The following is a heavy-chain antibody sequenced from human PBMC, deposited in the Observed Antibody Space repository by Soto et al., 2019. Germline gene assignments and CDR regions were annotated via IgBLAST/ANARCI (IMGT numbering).Heavy chain of an antibody. J-gene: IGHJ4*02. D-gene: IGHD3-10*01. CDR1: GGSISSYY. CDR2: IYYSGST. CDR3: ARQSVGPYGSGSYFDY. V-gene: IGHV4-59*08. Sequence: QVQLQESGPGLVKPSETLSLTCTVSGGSISSYYWSWIRQPPGKGLEWIGYIYYSGSTNYNPSLKSRVTISVXPXKXXFSLKLSSVTAADTAVYYCARQSVGPYGSGSYFDYWGQGTLVTVSS.